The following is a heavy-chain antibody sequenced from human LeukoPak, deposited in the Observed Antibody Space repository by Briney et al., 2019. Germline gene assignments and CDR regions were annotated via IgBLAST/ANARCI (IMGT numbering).Heavy chain of an antibody. V-gene: IGHV5-51*01. J-gene: IGHJ4*02. CDR1: GDSFTSYW. CDR2: IYPGDSDT. CDR3: ARQVEHYDYVWGSYRTSYCFDY. D-gene: IGHD3-16*02. Sequence: RGESLKISCKGSGDSFTSYWIGWVRQMPGKGLEWMGIIYPGDSDTRYSPSFQGQVTISADKSISTAYLQWSSLKASDTAMYYCARQVEHYDYVWGSYRTSYCFDYWGQGTLVTVSS.